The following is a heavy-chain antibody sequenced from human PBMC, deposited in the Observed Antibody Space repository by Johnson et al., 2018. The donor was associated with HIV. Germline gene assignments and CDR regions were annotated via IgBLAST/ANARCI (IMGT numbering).Heavy chain of an antibody. Sequence: VQLVETGGGLVQPGGSLRLSCAASGFTFSSYWMHWVRQAPGKGLVWVSRINSDGSSTNYADSVKGRFTISRDNAKNTLYLQMNSLRAEDTAVYYCAREGTVSYGGAFDIWGQGTMVTVSS. CDR3: AREGTVSYGGAFDI. J-gene: IGHJ3*02. D-gene: IGHD4-17*01. V-gene: IGHV3-74*01. CDR1: GFTFSSYW. CDR2: INSDGSST.